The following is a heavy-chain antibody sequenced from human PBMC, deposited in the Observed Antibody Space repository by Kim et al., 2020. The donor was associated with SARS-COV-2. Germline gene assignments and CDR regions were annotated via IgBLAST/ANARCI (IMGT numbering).Heavy chain of an antibody. V-gene: IGHV1-69*01. CDR3: ATLGYSSSWRDY. Sequence: NYEQKFQGRVTITADESTSTAYVELSSLRSEDTAVYYCATLGYSSSWRDYWGQGTLVTVSS. D-gene: IGHD6-13*01. J-gene: IGHJ4*02.